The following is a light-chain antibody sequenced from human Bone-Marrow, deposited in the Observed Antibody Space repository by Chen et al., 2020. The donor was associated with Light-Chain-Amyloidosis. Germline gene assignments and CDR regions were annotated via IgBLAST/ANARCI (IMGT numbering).Light chain of an antibody. Sequence: SYVLTQPSSVSVAPGQTATIACGGNNIGSTSVHWYQQTPGQAPLLVVYDDSDRPSGIPGRLSGANTGNTATLTISRVEAGDEADYYCQAWDRGSDRPVVGGGTKLTVL. CDR3: QAWDRGSDRPV. CDR1: NIGSTS. V-gene: IGLV3-21*02. J-gene: IGLJ3*02. CDR2: DDS.